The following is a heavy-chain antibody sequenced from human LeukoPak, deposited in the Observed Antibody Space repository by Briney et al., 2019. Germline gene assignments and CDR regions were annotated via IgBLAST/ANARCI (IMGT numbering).Heavy chain of an antibody. CDR3: ARVGDWSDYYGMDI. D-gene: IGHD2-21*02. CDR2: LSRNGVNT. J-gene: IGHJ6*02. CDR1: GFTFTTYA. V-gene: IGHV3-23*01. Sequence: GGSLRLSCAASGFTFTTYAMTWVRQAPGRGLEWVSTLSRNGVNTFYADSVKGRFTMSRDNSKNTLYLDMNSLRAEDTAFYCARVGDWSDYYGMDIWGQGTTVTVSS.